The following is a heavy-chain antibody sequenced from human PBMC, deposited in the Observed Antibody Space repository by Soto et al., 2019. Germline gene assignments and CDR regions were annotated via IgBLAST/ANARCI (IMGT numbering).Heavy chain of an antibody. CDR2: ISDDGDKR. V-gene: IGHV3-30*18. J-gene: IGHJ4*02. Sequence: PGGSLRLSCVGSGFTFSNYGMHWVRQPPGKGLEWVALISDDGDKRYYADSVGGRLIISRDNSKDTLYLQMNSLGPDDTAVYFCAKARVRIVGANSFDYWGQGTPVTVSS. D-gene: IGHD1-26*01. CDR1: GFTFSNYG. CDR3: AKARVRIVGANSFDY.